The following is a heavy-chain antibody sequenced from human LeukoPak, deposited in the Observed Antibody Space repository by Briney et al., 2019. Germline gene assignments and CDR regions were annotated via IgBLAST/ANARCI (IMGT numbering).Heavy chain of an antibody. J-gene: IGHJ4*02. V-gene: IGHV3-21*01. CDR2: INRSGSGTYI. CDR3: ARDPGRSGGSCYSDY. Sequence: GGSLRLSCAASGFTFGSFSMTWVRQPPGKGLEWVSTINRSGSGTYIYYADSVKGRFTISRDNAKNSLYLQMNSLRAEDTAVYYCARDPGRSGGSCYSDYWGQGTLVTVSS. CDR1: GFTFGSFS. D-gene: IGHD2-15*01.